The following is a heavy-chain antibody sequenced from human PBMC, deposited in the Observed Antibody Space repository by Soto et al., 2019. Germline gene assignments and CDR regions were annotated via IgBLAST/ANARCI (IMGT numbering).Heavy chain of an antibody. CDR3: ARGQRYYYDSSGYGKYYFDY. Sequence: LRLSCAASGFTFSSYGMHWVRQAPGKGLEWVAVIWYDGSNKYYADSVKGRFTISRDNSKNTLYLQMNSLRAEDTAVYYCARGQRYYYDSSGYGKYYFDYWGQGTLVTVSS. J-gene: IGHJ4*02. CDR2: IWYDGSNK. CDR1: GFTFSSYG. D-gene: IGHD3-22*01. V-gene: IGHV3-33*01.